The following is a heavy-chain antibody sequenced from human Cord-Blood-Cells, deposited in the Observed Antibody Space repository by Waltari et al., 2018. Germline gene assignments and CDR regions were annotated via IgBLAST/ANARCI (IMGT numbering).Heavy chain of an antibody. CDR1: GYTFTGSY. CDR2: INPNSGGT. Sequence: QVQLVPSGAAVKKTGASLKVSCKASGYTFTGSYMHWVRQAPGQGLEWMGWINPNSGGTNYAQKFQGRVTMTRDTSISTAYMELSRLRSDDTAVYYCANDSGWFDPWGQGTLVTVSS. J-gene: IGHJ5*02. D-gene: IGHD6-19*01. CDR3: ANDSGWFDP. V-gene: IGHV1-2*02.